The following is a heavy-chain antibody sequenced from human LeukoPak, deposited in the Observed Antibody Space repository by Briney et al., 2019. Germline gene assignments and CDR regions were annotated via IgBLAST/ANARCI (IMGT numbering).Heavy chain of an antibody. CDR2: INSDGSEG. CDR1: GFTFSGFW. Sequence: GGSLRLSCAVSGFTFSGFWMSWSRQAPGKGLEWVASINSDGSEGYYADVVKGRFTISGDNAKNSLYLQINSLRAEDTAVYYCAKDRGQQLGPYYYYGMDVWGQGTTVTVSS. D-gene: IGHD6-13*01. V-gene: IGHV3-7*03. CDR3: AKDRGQQLGPYYYYGMDV. J-gene: IGHJ6*02.